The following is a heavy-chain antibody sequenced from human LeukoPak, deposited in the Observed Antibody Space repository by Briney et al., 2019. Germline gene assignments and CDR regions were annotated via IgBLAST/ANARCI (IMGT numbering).Heavy chain of an antibody. D-gene: IGHD3-22*01. CDR1: GFTFSSYS. J-gene: IGHJ4*02. Sequence: GGSLRLSCAASGFTFSSYSMNWVRQAPGKGLEWVSSISSSSSYIYYADSVKGRFTISRDNAKSSLYLQMNSLRAEDTAVYYCARVGDSSGYYSGYFDYWGQGTLVTVSS. CDR3: ARVGDSSGYYSGYFDY. V-gene: IGHV3-21*01. CDR2: ISSSSSYI.